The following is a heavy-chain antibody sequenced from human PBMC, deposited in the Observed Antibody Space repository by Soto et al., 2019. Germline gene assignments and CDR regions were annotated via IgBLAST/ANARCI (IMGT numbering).Heavy chain of an antibody. V-gene: IGHV4-31*03. D-gene: IGHD5-12*01. J-gene: IGHJ6*02. CDR3: ARDRVVATIIDYYYYGMDV. CDR2: IYYSGIT. CDR1: GGSISSGGYY. Sequence: PSETLSLTCTVSGGSISSGGYYWSWIRQHPGKGLEWIGYIYYSGITYYNPSLKSRVTISVDTSKNQFSLKLSSVTAADTAVYYCARDRVVATIIDYYYYGMDVWGQGTTVTVSS.